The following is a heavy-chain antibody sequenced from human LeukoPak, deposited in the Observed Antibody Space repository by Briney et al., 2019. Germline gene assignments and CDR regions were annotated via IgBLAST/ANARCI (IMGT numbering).Heavy chain of an antibody. V-gene: IGHV3-30*04. CDR3: ARTYCGGDCYDAFDI. CDR2: ISYDGSNK. CDR1: GFTFSSYA. J-gene: IGHJ3*02. D-gene: IGHD2-21*02. Sequence: PGSSLRLSCAASGFTFSSYAMHWVRQAPGKGLEWGAVISYDGSNKYYADSVKGRFTISRDNSKNTLYLQMNSLRAEDTAVYYCARTYCGGDCYDAFDIWGQGTMVTVSS.